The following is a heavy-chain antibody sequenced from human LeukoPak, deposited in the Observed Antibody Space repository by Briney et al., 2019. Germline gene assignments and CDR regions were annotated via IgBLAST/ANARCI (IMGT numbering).Heavy chain of an antibody. D-gene: IGHD3-16*01. J-gene: IGHJ4*02. CDR1: GFTLSGYW. V-gene: IGHV3-74*01. CDR2: IDSDGTMI. CDR3: VRGLGGY. Sequence: GGSLRLSCAGSGFTLSGYWMHWVRQAPGKGLVWVSRIDSDGTMITHADSVKGRFTISRDNAKNMLYLQMNILRVEDTAVYYCVRGLGGYWGQGTLVTVSS.